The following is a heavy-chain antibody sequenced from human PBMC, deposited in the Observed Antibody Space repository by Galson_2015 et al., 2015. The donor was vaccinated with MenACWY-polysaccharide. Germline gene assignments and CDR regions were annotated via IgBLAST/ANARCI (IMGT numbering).Heavy chain of an antibody. D-gene: IGHD3-10*01. J-gene: IGHJ4*02. V-gene: IGHV3-7*01. Sequence: SLRLSCAASGFTFSNFWMSWVRQAPGKELEWVASTKQDGSEKYLVDSVKGRFTISRDNAENSLFLQMNSLRAEDTAVYYCARERWVRGVFFDQWGQGTLVTVS. CDR1: GFTFSNFW. CDR3: ARERWVRGVFFDQ. CDR2: TKQDGSEK.